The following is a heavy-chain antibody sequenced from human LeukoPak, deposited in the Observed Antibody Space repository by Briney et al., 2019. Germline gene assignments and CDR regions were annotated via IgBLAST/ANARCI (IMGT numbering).Heavy chain of an antibody. Sequence: PGGSLRLSCAASGFTFSSYAMHWVRQAPGKGLEWVSSISSSSSYIYYADSVKGRFTISRDNAKNSLYLQMNSLRAEDTAVYYCARDRGSSGYSSYGDSFWFDPWGQGTLVTVSS. D-gene: IGHD6-13*01. CDR3: ARDRGSSGYSSYGDSFWFDP. CDR2: ISSSSSYI. V-gene: IGHV3-21*01. J-gene: IGHJ5*02. CDR1: GFTFSSYA.